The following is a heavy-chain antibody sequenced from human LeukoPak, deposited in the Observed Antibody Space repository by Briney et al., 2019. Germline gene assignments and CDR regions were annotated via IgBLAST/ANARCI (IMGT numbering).Heavy chain of an antibody. CDR1: GLTVSRNY. CDR3: ARPIAAAGTVGAFDI. J-gene: IGHJ3*02. V-gene: IGHV3-53*01. CDR2: IYSGGST. D-gene: IGHD6-13*01. Sequence: GGSLRLSCAASGLTVSRNYMNWVRQAPGKGLEWVSVIYSGGSTYYADSVKGRFTISRDNAKNSLYPQMNSLRAEDTAVYYCARPIAAAGTVGAFDIWGQGTMVAVSS.